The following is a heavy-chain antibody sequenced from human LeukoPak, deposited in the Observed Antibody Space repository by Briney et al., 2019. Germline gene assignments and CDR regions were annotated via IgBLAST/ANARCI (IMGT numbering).Heavy chain of an antibody. Sequence: GASVKVSCKASGYTFTSYDINWVRQATGQGLEWMGWMNPNSGNTGYAQKFQGRVTMTRNTSISTAYMELSSLRSEDTAVYYCARGGGGSSSWYGLNYYYYYGMDVWGQGTTVTVSS. D-gene: IGHD6-13*01. CDR1: GYTFTSYD. J-gene: IGHJ6*02. CDR2: MNPNSGNT. CDR3: ARGGGGSSSWYGLNYYYYYGMDV. V-gene: IGHV1-8*01.